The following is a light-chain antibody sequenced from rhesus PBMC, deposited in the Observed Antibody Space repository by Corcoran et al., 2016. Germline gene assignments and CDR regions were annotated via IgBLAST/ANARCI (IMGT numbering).Light chain of an antibody. J-gene: IGKJ4*01. CDR1: QSVSSN. Sequence: EIVMTQSPATLSLSPGERATLSCRACQSVSSNLAWYQHKPGQAPRLLIYDEANRATGIPDGFSGSGSGTDFTLTIGSLEPEDVGVYYCQQESNWPPFGGGTKVEIK. CDR2: DEA. CDR3: QQESNWPP. V-gene: IGKV3-35*01.